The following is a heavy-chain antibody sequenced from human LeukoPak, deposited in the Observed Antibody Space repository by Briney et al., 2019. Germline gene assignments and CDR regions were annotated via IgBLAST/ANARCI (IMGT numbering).Heavy chain of an antibody. CDR1: GGTFSSYA. J-gene: IGHJ4*02. CDR3: ARGWLAETTVVTPYNY. D-gene: IGHD4-23*01. Sequence: VASVNVSCKASGGTFSSYAINWVRQAPGQGLEWMGGIIPLFGTANYAQKFQGRVTITAVESMRTAYMELSSLRSVDTAVYYCARGWLAETTVVTPYNYWGQGTLVTVSS. V-gene: IGHV1-69*13. CDR2: IIPLFGTA.